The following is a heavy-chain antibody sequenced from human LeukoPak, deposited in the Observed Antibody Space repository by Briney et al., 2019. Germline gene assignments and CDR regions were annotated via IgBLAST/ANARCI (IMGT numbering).Heavy chain of an antibody. V-gene: IGHV3-48*03. Sequence: GGSLRLSCAASGFTFSSYEMNWVRQAPGKGLEWVSYITSTGTTIYYADSVKGRFTISRDNAKNSLYLQMNSLRAEDTAVYCCARDPGCSGTSCYWSFDYWGRGTLVTVSS. D-gene: IGHD2-2*01. CDR3: ARDPGCSGTSCYWSFDY. CDR1: GFTFSSYE. J-gene: IGHJ4*02. CDR2: ITSTGTTI.